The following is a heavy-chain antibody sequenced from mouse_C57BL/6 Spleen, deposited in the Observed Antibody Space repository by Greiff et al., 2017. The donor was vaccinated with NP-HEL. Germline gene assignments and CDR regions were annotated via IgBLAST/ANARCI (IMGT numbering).Heavy chain of an antibody. CDR2: INPDSSTI. CDR3: ARRNWDVEGYAMDY. Sequence: CEASGVDFSRYWMSWVRRAPGKGLEWIGEINPDSSTINYAPSLKDKFIISRDNAKNTLYLQMSKVRSEDTALYYCARRNWDVEGYAMDYWGQGTSVTVSS. D-gene: IGHD4-1*01. J-gene: IGHJ4*01. V-gene: IGHV4-1*01. CDR1: GVDFSRYW.